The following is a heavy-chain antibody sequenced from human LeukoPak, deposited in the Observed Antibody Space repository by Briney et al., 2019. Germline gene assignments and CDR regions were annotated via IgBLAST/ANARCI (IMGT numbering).Heavy chain of an antibody. CDR2: INPNSGGT. D-gene: IGHD5-18*01. Sequence: ASVKVSCKASGYTFTGYYTHWVRQAPGQGLEWMGWINPNSGGTNYAQKFQGRVTMTRDTSISTAYMELSRLRSDDTAVYYCARERIQLWSLSYWGQGTPVTVSS. CDR3: ARERIQLWSLSY. V-gene: IGHV1-2*02. CDR1: GYTFTGYY. J-gene: IGHJ4*02.